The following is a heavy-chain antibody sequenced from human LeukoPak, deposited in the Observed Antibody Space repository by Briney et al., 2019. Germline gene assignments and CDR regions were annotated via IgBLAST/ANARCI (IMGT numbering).Heavy chain of an antibody. Sequence: ASVKVSCKASGYTFTSYDINWVRQATGQGLEWMGWMNPNSGNTGYAQKFQGRVTMTRNTSISTAYMELSSLRSEDTAVYYCARTRPYYDSSSNWFDPWGQGTPVTVSS. D-gene: IGHD3-22*01. J-gene: IGHJ5*02. CDR1: GYTFTSYD. CDR2: MNPNSGNT. V-gene: IGHV1-8*01. CDR3: ARTRPYYDSSSNWFDP.